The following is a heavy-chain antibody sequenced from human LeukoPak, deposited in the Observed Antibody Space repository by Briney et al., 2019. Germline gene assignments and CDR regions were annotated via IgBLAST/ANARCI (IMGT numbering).Heavy chain of an antibody. CDR1: GGSFSGYY. J-gene: IGHJ4*02. D-gene: IGHD3-16*02. Sequence: SEALSLTCAVSGGSFSGYYWSWIRQPPGKGLEWIGEINHSGSTNYNPSLKSRVTISVDTSKNQFSLKLSSVTAADRAVYYCARLRPNVWGSYRTLFDYWGQGTLVTVSS. CDR2: INHSGST. CDR3: ARLRPNVWGSYRTLFDY. V-gene: IGHV4-34*01.